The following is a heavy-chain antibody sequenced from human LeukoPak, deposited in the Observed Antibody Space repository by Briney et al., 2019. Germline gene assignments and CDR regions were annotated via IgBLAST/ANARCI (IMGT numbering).Heavy chain of an antibody. Sequence: SETLSLTCTVSGYSIRSGYYWGWIRQPPGKGLEWIGRIYHSGSTYYNPSLKSRVTISVDTSKNQFSLKLSSVTAADTAVYYCATEKYSGGYDAFDIWSQGTMVTVSS. D-gene: IGHD1-26*01. J-gene: IGHJ3*02. CDR3: ATEKYSGGYDAFDI. CDR2: IYHSGST. CDR1: GYSIRSGYY. V-gene: IGHV4-38-2*02.